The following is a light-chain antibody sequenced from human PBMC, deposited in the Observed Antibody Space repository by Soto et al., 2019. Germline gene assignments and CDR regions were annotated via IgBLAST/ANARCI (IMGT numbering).Light chain of an antibody. CDR3: QQYTYWPWT. J-gene: IGKJ1*01. CDR2: GAS. Sequence: ETVMTQSPATLSVSPGERATLSCRASQSVNSNLAWYQRKSGQAPRLLIYGASTRATGIPVRFSGSGSGTEFTLTISSLQSEDSAVYYCQQYTYWPWTLGQGTKVEIK. CDR1: QSVNSN. V-gene: IGKV3-15*01.